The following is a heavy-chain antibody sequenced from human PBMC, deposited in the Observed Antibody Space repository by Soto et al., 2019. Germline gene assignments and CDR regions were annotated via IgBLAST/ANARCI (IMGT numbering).Heavy chain of an antibody. J-gene: IGHJ4*02. CDR3: AKGNYYDSSGYYYFDY. CDR2: ITWDGGST. Sequence: LSFAASGFPFDAYVMHWVRQGPGKGLEWVSLITWDGGSTYYADSVKGRFTISRDNSENSLYLQMNSLRPEDTALYYCAKGNYYDSSGYYYFDYWGQGTLVTVSS. CDR1: GFPFDAYV. V-gene: IGHV3-43*01. D-gene: IGHD3-22*01.